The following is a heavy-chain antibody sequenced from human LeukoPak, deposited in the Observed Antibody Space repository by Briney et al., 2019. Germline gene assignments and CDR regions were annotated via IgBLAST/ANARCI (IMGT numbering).Heavy chain of an antibody. J-gene: IGHJ4*02. Sequence: PSETLSLTCTVSGGSISSYYWSWIRQPPGKGLEWIGYIYYSGSTNYNPSLKSRVTISVDTSKNQFSLKLSSVTAADTAVYYCASGSHVYYFDYWGQGTLVTVSS. CDR3: ASGSHVYYFDY. D-gene: IGHD3-10*01. CDR2: IYYSGST. V-gene: IGHV4-59*01. CDR1: GGSISSYY.